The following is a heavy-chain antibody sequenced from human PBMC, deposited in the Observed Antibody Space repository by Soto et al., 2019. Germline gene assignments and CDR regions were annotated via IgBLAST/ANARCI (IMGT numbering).Heavy chain of an antibody. Sequence: QVQLQESGPGLVKPSQTLSLTCTVSGGSLSSGNYFWNWIRQHPGKGLEWIGYISYSGSTYYNPSLKSRLSMSVDTSKNQFSLKLSSVTAADTAVYYCARVSSSSWSNWFDPWGQGTLVTVSS. CDR3: ARVSSSSWSNWFDP. D-gene: IGHD6-13*01. CDR2: ISYSGST. V-gene: IGHV4-31*03. J-gene: IGHJ5*02. CDR1: GGSLSSGNYF.